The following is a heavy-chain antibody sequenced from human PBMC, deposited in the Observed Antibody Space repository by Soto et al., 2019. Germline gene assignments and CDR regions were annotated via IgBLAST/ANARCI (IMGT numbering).Heavy chain of an antibody. D-gene: IGHD6-13*01. V-gene: IGHV4-59*04. CDR2: IYYSGST. J-gene: IGHJ4*02. Sequence: SETLSLTCTVSGGSLSSYYWSWIRQPPGKGLEWIGYIYYSGSTYYNPSLKSRVTISVDTSKNQFSLKLSSVTAADTAVYYCASSSSSWLTCFDYWGQGTLVTVSS. CDR3: ASSSSSWLTCFDY. CDR1: GGSLSSYY.